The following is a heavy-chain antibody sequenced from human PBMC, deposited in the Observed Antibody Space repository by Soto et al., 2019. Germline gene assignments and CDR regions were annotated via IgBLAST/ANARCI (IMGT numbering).Heavy chain of an antibody. J-gene: IGHJ3*02. CDR3: ARGATTGCSGGSCYTDDAFDI. D-gene: IGHD2-15*01. Sequence: QVQLVQSGAEVKKPVASVKVSCKASGYTFTSYGISWVRQAPGQGLEWMGWISAYNGNTNYAQKLQGRVTMTTDTSTSTAYMELRSLRSDDTAVYYCARGATTGCSGGSCYTDDAFDIWGQGTMVTVSS. CDR1: GYTFTSYG. V-gene: IGHV1-18*01. CDR2: ISAYNGNT.